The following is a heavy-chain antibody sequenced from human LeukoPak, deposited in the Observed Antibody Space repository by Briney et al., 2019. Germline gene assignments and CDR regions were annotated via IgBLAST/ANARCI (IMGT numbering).Heavy chain of an antibody. V-gene: IGHV3-21*01. CDR1: GFTFSSYS. J-gene: IGHJ6*03. Sequence: GGSLRLSCTASGFTFSSYSLNWVRQAPGKGLEWVSSVSTGSNYIYYADSVKGRFTISRDNDKNSLYLQMNSLRVEDTAVYYCARGADCSSTSCQSNYYYYYMDVWGKGTTVTVSS. CDR2: VSTGSNYI. CDR3: ARGADCSSTSCQSNYYYYYMDV. D-gene: IGHD2-2*01.